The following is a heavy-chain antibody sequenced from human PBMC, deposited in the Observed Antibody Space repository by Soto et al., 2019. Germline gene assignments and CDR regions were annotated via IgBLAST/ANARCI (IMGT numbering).Heavy chain of an antibody. D-gene: IGHD6-19*01. CDR3: AKDGNWLDVFLDL. CDR2: ISYDGSKK. V-gene: IGHV3-30*18. J-gene: IGHJ4*02. CDR1: CFAFHSDG. Sequence: GGSLRRSCAALCFAFHSDGLRWVREAPCKGLEGVAVISYDGSKKYYADSVKGRFTISRDNSKNTLYLQMTNLRAEDTAVYYCAKDGNWLDVFLDLWGQGT.